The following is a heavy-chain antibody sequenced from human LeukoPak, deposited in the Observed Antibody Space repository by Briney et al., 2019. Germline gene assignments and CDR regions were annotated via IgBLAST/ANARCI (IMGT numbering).Heavy chain of an antibody. CDR2: INHSGST. CDR3: ARGVWLRWLQNWFDP. Sequence: PSETLSLTCAVYGGSFSGYYWGWIRQPPGKGLEWIGEINHSGSTNYNPSLKSRVTISVDTSKNQFSLKLSSVTAADTAVYYCARGVWLRWLQNWFDPWGQGTLVTVSS. V-gene: IGHV4-34*01. D-gene: IGHD5-24*01. CDR1: GGSFSGYY. J-gene: IGHJ5*02.